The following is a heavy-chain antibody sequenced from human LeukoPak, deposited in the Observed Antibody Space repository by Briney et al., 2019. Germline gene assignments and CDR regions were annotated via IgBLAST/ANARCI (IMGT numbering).Heavy chain of an antibody. CDR2: INHSRST. V-gene: IGHV4-38-2*02. D-gene: IGHD3-16*01. CDR3: ARGHLKSMTWGSTRYYYYMDV. Sequence: SETLSLTCTVSGYSISSGYYWSWIRQPPGKGLEWIGEINHSRSTNYNPSLKSRVTISVDTSKNQFSLKLSSVTAADTAVYYCARGHLKSMTWGSTRYYYYMDVWGKGTTVTVSS. J-gene: IGHJ6*03. CDR1: GYSISSGYY.